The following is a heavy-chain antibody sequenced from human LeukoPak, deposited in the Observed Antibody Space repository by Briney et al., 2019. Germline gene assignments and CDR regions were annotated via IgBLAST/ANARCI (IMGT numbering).Heavy chain of an antibody. D-gene: IGHD3-10*01. CDR1: GGSISSSNW. Sequence: SETLSLTCAVSGGSISSSNWWSWVRQPPGKGVEWIGEIYHSGSTNYNPSLKNRVTMSVDNSKNQFSLRLTSVTAADTAVYYCARVLEVVLWFGLDYWGQGILVAVSS. CDR3: ARVLEVVLWFGLDY. V-gene: IGHV4-4*02. J-gene: IGHJ4*02. CDR2: IYHSGST.